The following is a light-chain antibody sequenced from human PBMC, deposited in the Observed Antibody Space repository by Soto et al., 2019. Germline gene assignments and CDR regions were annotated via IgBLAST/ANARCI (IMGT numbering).Light chain of an antibody. Sequence: QSALTQPPSASGSPGQSVTISCTGTSSDVGGYNYVSWYQQHPGKAPKLMIYEVSKWPSGVPDRFSGSKSGNTASLTVSGLQAEDEADYYCSSYAGRNINYVFGTGTKLTVL. J-gene: IGLJ1*01. V-gene: IGLV2-8*01. CDR2: EVS. CDR3: SSYAGRNINYV. CDR1: SSDVGGYNY.